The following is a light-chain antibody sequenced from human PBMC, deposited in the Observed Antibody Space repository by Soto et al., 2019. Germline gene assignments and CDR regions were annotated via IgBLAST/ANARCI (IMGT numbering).Light chain of an antibody. CDR2: GAS. J-gene: IGKJ1*01. CDR3: QQYNTWPRT. V-gene: IGKV3-15*01. CDR1: QGIKYY. Sequence: TQAPATLSLSPGERATLSCRASQGIKYYVAWFQQKPGQAPRLLIYGASTRATAIPARFSGSGSGTEFTLSISSLQSEDFAVYYCQQYNTWPRTFGQGTKVDIK.